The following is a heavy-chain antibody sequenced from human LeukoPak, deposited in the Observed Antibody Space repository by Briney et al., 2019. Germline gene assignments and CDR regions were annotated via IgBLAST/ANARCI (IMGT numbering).Heavy chain of an antibody. V-gene: IGHV3-66*01. CDR1: GFTVSSNY. D-gene: IGHD1-26*01. CDR3: ARDRGSGSYYSSDY. Sequence: PGGSLRLSCAASGFTVSSNYMSWVRQAPGKGLEWVSVIYSGGSTYYADSVKGRFTISRDNSKNTLYLQMNSLRGEDTAVYYCARDRGSGSYYSSDYWGQGTLVTVSS. CDR2: IYSGGST. J-gene: IGHJ4*02.